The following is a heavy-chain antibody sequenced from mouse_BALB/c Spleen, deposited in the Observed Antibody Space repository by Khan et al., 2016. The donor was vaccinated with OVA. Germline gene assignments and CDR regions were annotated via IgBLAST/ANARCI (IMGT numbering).Heavy chain of an antibody. J-gene: IGHJ2*01. CDR2: TNPTNGRT. Sequence: QVQLQQPGAELVKAGASVKMSCKASGYTFTSYWMHWVKQRLGQGLEWFAETNPTNGRTYYNEKSKRKATLTVYKSSSTAYMLLSGPTFEDSAVYYCARIKKIVTTYFDYWGQGTTLTGSS. CDR1: GYTFTSYW. D-gene: IGHD2-5*01. V-gene: IGHV1S81*02. CDR3: ARIKKIVTTYFDY.